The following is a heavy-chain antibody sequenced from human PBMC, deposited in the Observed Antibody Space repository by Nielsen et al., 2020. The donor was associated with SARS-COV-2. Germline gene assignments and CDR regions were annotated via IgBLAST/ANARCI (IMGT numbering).Heavy chain of an antibody. V-gene: IGHV1-69*01. CDR3: ARVYTVEIY. CDR2: IIPIFGTA. J-gene: IGHJ4*02. Sequence: WVRQAPGQGLERMGGIIPIFGTANYAQKFQGRVTITADESTSTAYMELSSLRSEDTAVYYCARVYTVEIYWGQGTLVTVSS. D-gene: IGHD4-23*01.